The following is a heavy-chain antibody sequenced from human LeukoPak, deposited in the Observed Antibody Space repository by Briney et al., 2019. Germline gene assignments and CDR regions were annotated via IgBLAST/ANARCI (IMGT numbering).Heavy chain of an antibody. J-gene: IGHJ5*02. V-gene: IGHV5-51*01. CDR1: GYSFTSYW. Sequence: GASLKISCKGSGYSFTSYWIGWVRQLPGKGLEWMGIIYPGDSDTRYSPSFQGQVTISADKSISTAYLQWSSLKASDTAMYYCASVPAAHSEVWFDPWGQGTLVTVSS. CDR3: ASVPAAHSEVWFDP. CDR2: IYPGDSDT. D-gene: IGHD2-2*01.